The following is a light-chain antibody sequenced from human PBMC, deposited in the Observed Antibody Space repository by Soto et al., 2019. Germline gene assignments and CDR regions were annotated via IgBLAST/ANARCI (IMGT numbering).Light chain of an antibody. J-gene: IGKJ2*01. CDR1: QSVSSSY. V-gene: IGKV3-20*01. CDR3: QQYGSSYT. Sequence: EIALTQSPGTLSLSPGERVTLSCRASQSVSSSYLAWYQQKPGQAPRLLIYGASSRATGIPDRFSGSGSGTDFTLTISRLEPEDFAVYYCQQYGSSYTFGQGTKLEIK. CDR2: GAS.